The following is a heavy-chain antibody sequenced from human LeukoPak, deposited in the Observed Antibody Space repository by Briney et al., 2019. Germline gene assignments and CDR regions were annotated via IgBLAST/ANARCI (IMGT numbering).Heavy chain of an antibody. J-gene: IGHJ4*02. Sequence: GGSLRLSCAASGFTFRNYWMGWVRQAPGKGLEWVSVIYSGGSTYYADSVKGRFTISRDNSKNTLYLQMNSLRAEDTAVYYCARDPHYWGQGTLVTVSS. CDR2: IYSGGST. V-gene: IGHV3-66*02. CDR3: ARDPHY. CDR1: GFTFRNYW.